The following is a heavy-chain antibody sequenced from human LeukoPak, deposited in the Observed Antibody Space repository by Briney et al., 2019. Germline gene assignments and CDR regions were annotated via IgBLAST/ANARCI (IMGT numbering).Heavy chain of an antibody. Sequence: SETLSLTCTVSGGSISSRSYYWGWIRPPPGKGLEWIGSITYSGSTYYNPSLKSRVTISVDTSKNQFSLKLSSVTAADTAVYYCARRYYDSTGYYRYFDYWGQGTLVTVSS. J-gene: IGHJ4*02. CDR3: ARRYYDSTGYYRYFDY. D-gene: IGHD3-22*01. CDR2: ITYSGST. V-gene: IGHV4-39*01. CDR1: GGSISSRSYY.